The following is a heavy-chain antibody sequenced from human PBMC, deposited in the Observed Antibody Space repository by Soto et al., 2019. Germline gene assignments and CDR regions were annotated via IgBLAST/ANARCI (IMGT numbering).Heavy chain of an antibody. D-gene: IGHD2-21*01. Sequence: PGGSLRLSCAASGFTFSSYSMNWVRQAPGKGLEWVSYISSSSSTIYYADSLKGRFTISRDNSKNTLYLQMNSLRPEDTAVYYCAKEYCGGHCSSDYFDYWGQGTLVTVSS. J-gene: IGHJ4*02. CDR1: GFTFSSYS. V-gene: IGHV3-48*01. CDR2: ISSSSSTI. CDR3: AKEYCGGHCSSDYFDY.